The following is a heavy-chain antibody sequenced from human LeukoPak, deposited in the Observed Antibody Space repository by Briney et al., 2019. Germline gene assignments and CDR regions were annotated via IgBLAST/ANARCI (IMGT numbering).Heavy chain of an antibody. J-gene: IGHJ4*02. CDR1: GFTFSSYA. V-gene: IGHV3-30-3*01. CDR3: ARGYYMSGGFYFDF. CDR2: ISYDGSNK. Sequence: HPGGSLRLSCAASGFTFSSYAMHWVRQAPGKGLEWVAVISYDGSNKYYADSVKGRFTISRDNSKNTLYLQMNSLRAEDTAVYYCARGYYMSGGFYFDFWGQGTLVTVSS. D-gene: IGHD3-10*01.